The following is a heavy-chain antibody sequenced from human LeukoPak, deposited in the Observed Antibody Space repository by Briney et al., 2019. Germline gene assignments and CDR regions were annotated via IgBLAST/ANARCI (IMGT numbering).Heavy chain of an antibody. V-gene: IGHV3-74*01. Sequence: GGSLTLSCAASGCDFSKYWMHWVRHAPGRGLVWVARINDDGRDTSYEDSVKGRLTISRDNAKNTLFLQLNSLTAEDTAVYYCARRWYESSGYYLIDHWGQGTLVTVSS. CDR3: ARRWYESSGYYLIDH. D-gene: IGHD3-22*01. CDR1: GCDFSKYW. J-gene: IGHJ4*02. CDR2: INDDGRDT.